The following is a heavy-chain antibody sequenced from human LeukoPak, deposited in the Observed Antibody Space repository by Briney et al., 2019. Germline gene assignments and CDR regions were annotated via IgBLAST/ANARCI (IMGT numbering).Heavy chain of an antibody. CDR3: ATDGGIAVAGRAYDAFDI. Sequence: GGSLRLSCAASGFTFSRYWMSWVRQAPGKGLEWVANIRQDGSEKHYLDSVKGRITISRDNAKNSLYLQMNSLRVEDTAVYYCATDGGIAVAGRAYDAFDIWGQGTMVTASS. D-gene: IGHD6-19*01. CDR2: IRQDGSEK. J-gene: IGHJ3*02. V-gene: IGHV3-7*03. CDR1: GFTFSRYW.